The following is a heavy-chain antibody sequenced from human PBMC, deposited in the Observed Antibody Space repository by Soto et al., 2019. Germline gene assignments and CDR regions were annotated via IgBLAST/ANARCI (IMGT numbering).Heavy chain of an antibody. V-gene: IGHV3-7*01. Sequence: EVQLVESGGGLVQPGGSLRLSCAASGFTFSSYWMTWVRQAPGKGLEWVANIKQDGSERYYVDSVEGRFTISRDNAKNSLYLQMNSLRAEDMAMYYCARPLTTGWELRIYGYWGQGTLVTVSS. D-gene: IGHD1-26*01. CDR2: IKQDGSER. CDR3: ARPLTTGWELRIYGY. CDR1: GFTFSSYW. J-gene: IGHJ4*02.